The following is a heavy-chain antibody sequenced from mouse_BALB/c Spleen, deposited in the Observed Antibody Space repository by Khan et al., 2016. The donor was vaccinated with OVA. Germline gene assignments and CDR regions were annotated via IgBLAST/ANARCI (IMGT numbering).Heavy chain of an antibody. V-gene: IGHV1-26*01. Sequence: VQLKQSGPDLVKPGASVKISCKASGYSFTLYYMSWVKQSHGKSLEWIGRVNPNTDNINYNQEFKGKAILTVDKSSNTAYMELRSLTSEDSAVYFCARGYDCFASGGQGTLVTVSA. CDR1: GYSFTLYY. D-gene: IGHD2-14*01. CDR3: ARGYDCFAS. CDR2: VNPNTDNI. J-gene: IGHJ3*01.